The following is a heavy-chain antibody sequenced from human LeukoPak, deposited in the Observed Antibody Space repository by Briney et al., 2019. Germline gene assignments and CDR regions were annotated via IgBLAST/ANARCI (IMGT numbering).Heavy chain of an antibody. V-gene: IGHV3-7*01. D-gene: IGHD2-21*02. J-gene: IGHJ4*02. CDR1: GFTFSNYW. CDR3: ARGGDWGSFDS. CDR2: IREDGNDK. Sequence: PGGSLRLSCAASGFTFSNYWMSWVRQAPGKGLEWVANIREDGNDKYYVDSVKGRFTISRDNAKNTLYLQMNSLRAEDTAVYFCARGGDWGSFDSWGQGTLVTVSS.